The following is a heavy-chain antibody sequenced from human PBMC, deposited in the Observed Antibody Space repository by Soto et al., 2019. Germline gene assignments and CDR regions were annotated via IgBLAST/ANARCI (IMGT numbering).Heavy chain of an antibody. CDR1: GGTFSSYA. CDR3: AIEMATIRSTADAFDI. V-gene: IGHV1-69*12. J-gene: IGHJ3*02. Sequence: QVQLVQSGAEVKKPGSSVKVSCKASGGTFSSYAISWVRQAPGQGLEWMGGIIPIFGTANYAQKFQGRVTITADESTSTAYMELSSLRPEDTAVYYCAIEMATIRSTADAFDIWGQGTMVTVSS. D-gene: IGHD5-12*01. CDR2: IIPIFGTA.